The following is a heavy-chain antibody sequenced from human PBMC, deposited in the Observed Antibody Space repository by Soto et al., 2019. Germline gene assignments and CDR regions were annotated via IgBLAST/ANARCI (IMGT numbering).Heavy chain of an antibody. CDR3: VSSWGDFRYFDA. CDR1: GFTFRDQY. V-gene: IGHV3-72*01. Sequence: GGSLRLSCAASGFTFRDQYMDWVRQAPGKGLEWVGRTRNKANSYSTEYAVSVRGRFTVSRDDSTNSLYLQMNSLKTEDTAVYYCVSSWGDFRYFDAWGQGTLVTVSS. CDR2: TRNKANSYST. D-gene: IGHD2-21*02. J-gene: IGHJ4*02.